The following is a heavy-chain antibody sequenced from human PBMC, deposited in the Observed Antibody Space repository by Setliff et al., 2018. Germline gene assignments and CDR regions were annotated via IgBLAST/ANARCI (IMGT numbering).Heavy chain of an antibody. V-gene: IGHV1-2*02. CDR1: GYTFTAFY. CDR2: INPHSGGA. J-gene: IGHJ3*01. CDR3: ARGIAATGTGEAFDV. D-gene: IGHD6-13*01. Sequence: VASVKVSCKASGYTFTAFYMHWVRQAPGQGLEWMGWINPHSGGAKYVEKFQGRVTLTRDTSISTAYMELSSLRSDDTAVYYCARGIAATGTGEAFDVWGQGTKVTVSS.